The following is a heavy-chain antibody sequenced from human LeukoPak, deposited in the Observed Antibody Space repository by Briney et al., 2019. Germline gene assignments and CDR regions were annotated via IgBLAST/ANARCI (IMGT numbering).Heavy chain of an antibody. V-gene: IGHV4-34*01. CDR2: INHSGST. CDR1: GGSFSGYY. Sequence: SETLSLTCAVYGGSFSGYYWSWIRQPPGKGLEWIGEINHSGSTNYNPSLKSRVTISVDTSKNQFSLKMRSVTAADTAVYYCARVARSLLNWFDPWGQGTLVTVSS. CDR3: ARVARSLLNWFDP. J-gene: IGHJ5*02. D-gene: IGHD3-3*01.